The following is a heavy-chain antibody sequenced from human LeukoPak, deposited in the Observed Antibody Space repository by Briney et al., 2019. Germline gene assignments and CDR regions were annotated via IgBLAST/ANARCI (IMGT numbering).Heavy chain of an antibody. CDR2: IKSDGRT. D-gene: IGHD2-21*01. J-gene: IGHJ1*01. V-gene: IGHV3-74*01. CDR3: ARAPSEIGGYCPEYFRH. CDR1: GFFFSNYW. Sequence: PGGSLRLSCAAAGFFFSNYWMQWVRQAPGKGLVWVSRIKSDGRTNYADSVKGRFTISRDNAKNTGTLQMNSLRAEDTGVYYCARAPSEIGGYCPEYFRHWGQGTLVTVSS.